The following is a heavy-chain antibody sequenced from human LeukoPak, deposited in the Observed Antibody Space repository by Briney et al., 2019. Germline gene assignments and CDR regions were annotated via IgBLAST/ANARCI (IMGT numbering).Heavy chain of an antibody. CDR3: ASYMVRGVIYYYYDGMDV. J-gene: IGHJ6*02. CDR1: GGTFSSYA. D-gene: IGHD3-10*01. CDR2: IIPILGIA. V-gene: IGHV1-69*04. Sequence: ASVKVSFKASGGTFSSYAISWVRQAPGPGLEWMGRIIPILGIANYAQKFQGRVTITADKSTSTAYMELSSLRTEDTAVYYCASYMVRGVIYYYYDGMDVWGQGTTVTVSS.